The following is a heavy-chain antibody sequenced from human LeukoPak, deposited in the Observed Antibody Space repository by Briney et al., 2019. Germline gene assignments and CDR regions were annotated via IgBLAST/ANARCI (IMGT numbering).Heavy chain of an antibody. CDR3: ARVREYGDYTG. V-gene: IGHV4-34*01. Sequence: SETLSLTCAVYGGSFSGYYWSWIRQPPGKGLEWIGEINHSGSTNYNPSLKSRVTISVDTSKNQFSLKLSSVTAADTAVYYCARVREYGDYTGWGQGTLVTVSS. J-gene: IGHJ4*02. CDR1: GGSFSGYY. CDR2: INHSGST. D-gene: IGHD4-17*01.